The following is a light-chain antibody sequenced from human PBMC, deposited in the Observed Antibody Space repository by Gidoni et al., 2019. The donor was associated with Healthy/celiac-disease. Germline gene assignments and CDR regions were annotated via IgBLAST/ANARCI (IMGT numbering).Light chain of an antibody. V-gene: IGLV2-14*03. CDR3: SSYTTSSTLL. J-gene: IGLJ2*01. CDR2: DVS. CDR1: SSDVGGYNY. Sequence: QSALTQPASVSGSPGKSNTISCTGTSSDVGGYNYVSWYQPHPGKAPKLMIYDVSNRPSGVSNRFSGSKSGNTASLTISGLQAEDEADYYCSSYTTSSTLLFGGGTKLTVL.